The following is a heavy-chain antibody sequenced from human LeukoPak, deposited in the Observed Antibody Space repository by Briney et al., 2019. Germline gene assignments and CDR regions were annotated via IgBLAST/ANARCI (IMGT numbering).Heavy chain of an antibody. V-gene: IGHV3-21*01. D-gene: IGHD6-13*01. Sequence: GGSLRLSCAASGFTFSSYSMNWVRQAPGKGLEWVSSISSSSSYIYYADSVKGRFTISRDNAKNSLYLQMNSLRTDDTAVYYCARVSSVAAVHDAFDIWGQGTMVTVSS. CDR3: ARVSSVAAVHDAFDI. CDR1: GFTFSSYS. CDR2: ISSSSSYI. J-gene: IGHJ3*02.